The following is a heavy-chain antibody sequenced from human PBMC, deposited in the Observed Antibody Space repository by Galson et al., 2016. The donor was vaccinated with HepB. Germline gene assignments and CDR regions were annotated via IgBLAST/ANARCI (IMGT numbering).Heavy chain of an antibody. D-gene: IGHD6-6*01. CDR1: GGSFSGSY. CDR2: INHSGST. J-gene: IGHJ4*02. V-gene: IGHV4-34*01. Sequence: LSLTCAVYGGSFSGSYWSWIRQPPGKGLEWIGEINHSGSTNYNPSLKSRVTISVDTSKNQFSQKLNSVTAADTAVYYCAREDSSSVLFFDYWGQGTLVTVSS. CDR3: AREDSSSVLFFDY.